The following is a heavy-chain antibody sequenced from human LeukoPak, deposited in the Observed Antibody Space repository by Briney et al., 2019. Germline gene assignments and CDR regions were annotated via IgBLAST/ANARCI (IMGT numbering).Heavy chain of an antibody. CDR1: GFTFSSYA. CDR3: ARGGVRYFDPYFDY. D-gene: IGHD3-9*01. V-gene: IGHV3-30-3*01. J-gene: IGHJ4*02. Sequence: GGSLRLSCAASGFTFSSYAMHWVRQAPGKGLEWVAVISYDGSNKYYADSVKGRFTISRDNSKNTLYLQMNSLRAEDTAVYYCARGGVRYFDPYFDYWGQGTLVTVSS. CDR2: ISYDGSNK.